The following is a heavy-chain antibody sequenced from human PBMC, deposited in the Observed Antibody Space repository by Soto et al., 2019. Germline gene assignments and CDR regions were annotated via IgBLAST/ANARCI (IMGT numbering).Heavy chain of an antibody. J-gene: IGHJ4*02. Sequence: GASVKVSCKASGYTFTSYAMHWVRQAPGQRLEWMGWINAGNGNTKYSQKFQGRVTITRDTSASTAYMELSSLRSEDTAVYYCARGLYCSGGSCYWYFDYWGQGTLVTVSS. V-gene: IGHV1-3*01. CDR3: ARGLYCSGGSCYWYFDY. CDR1: GYTFTSYA. D-gene: IGHD2-15*01. CDR2: INAGNGNT.